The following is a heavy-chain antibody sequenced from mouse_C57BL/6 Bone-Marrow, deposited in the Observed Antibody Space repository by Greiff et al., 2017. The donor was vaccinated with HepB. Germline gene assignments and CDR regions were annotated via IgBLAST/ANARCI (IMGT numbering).Heavy chain of an antibody. CDR3: ARLLRYQCYFDY. V-gene: IGHV1-53*01. J-gene: IGHJ2*01. D-gene: IGHD1-1*01. CDR1: GYAFTSYW. CDR2: INPSNGGT. Sequence: QVQLQQPGTELVKPGASVKLSCKASGYAFTSYWMHWVKQRPGQGLEWIGNINPSNGGTNYNEKFKSKATLTVDKSSSTAYMQLSSLTSEDSAVYYCARLLRYQCYFDYWGQGTTLTVSS.